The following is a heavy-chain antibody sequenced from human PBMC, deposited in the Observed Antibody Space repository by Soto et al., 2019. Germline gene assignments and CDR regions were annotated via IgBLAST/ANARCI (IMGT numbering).Heavy chain of an antibody. D-gene: IGHD3-10*01. CDR3: ARSIYYYGSGSYSDAIDI. V-gene: IGHV1-24*01. CDR1: GYTLTELS. J-gene: IGHJ3*02. Sequence: ASVKVSCKVSGYTLTELSMHWVRQAPGKGLEWMGGFDPEDGETIYAQKFQGRVTMTEDTSTDTAYMELSSLRSEDTAVYYCARSIYYYGSGSYSDAIDISGQGTMVTVS. CDR2: FDPEDGET.